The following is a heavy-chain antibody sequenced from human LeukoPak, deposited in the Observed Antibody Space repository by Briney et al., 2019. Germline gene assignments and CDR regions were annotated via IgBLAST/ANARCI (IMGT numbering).Heavy chain of an antibody. J-gene: IGHJ4*02. CDR2: ISYDGSRI. Sequence: PGRSLRLSCAASGFTFSSSGMHWVRQAPGKGLEWVAVISYDGSRIYYADSVKGRFTVSRDNSKSTLNLRMNSLRAEDTAVYYCVKDRSSSWSFDYWGQGTLVTVSS. D-gene: IGHD6-13*01. CDR3: VKDRSSSWSFDY. V-gene: IGHV3-30*18. CDR1: GFTFSSSG.